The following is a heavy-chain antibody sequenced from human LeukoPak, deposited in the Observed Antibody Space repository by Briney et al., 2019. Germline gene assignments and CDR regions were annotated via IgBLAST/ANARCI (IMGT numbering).Heavy chain of an antibody. J-gene: IGHJ4*02. Sequence: PGGSLRLSCAASGCTFSSYSMNWVRQAPGKGLEWVSSISSSSSYIYYADSVKGRFTISRDNAKNSLYLQTNSLRAEDTAVYYCARDRLQSGSDYWGQGTLVTVSS. CDR1: GCTFSSYS. CDR3: ARDRLQSGSDY. CDR2: ISSSSSYI. V-gene: IGHV3-21*01. D-gene: IGHD2-15*01.